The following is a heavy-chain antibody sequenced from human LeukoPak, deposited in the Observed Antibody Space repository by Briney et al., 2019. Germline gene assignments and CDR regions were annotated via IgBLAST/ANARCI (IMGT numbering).Heavy chain of an antibody. V-gene: IGHV3-30*02. Sequence: GGSLRLSCAASGFTFSSYGMHWVRQAPGKGLEWVAFIRYDGSNKYYADSVKGRFTISRDNSKNTLYLQMNSLRAEGTAVYYCAKDLIAVAGPTGDYWGQGTLVTVSS. CDR3: AKDLIAVAGPTGDY. D-gene: IGHD6-19*01. J-gene: IGHJ4*02. CDR2: IRYDGSNK. CDR1: GFTFSSYG.